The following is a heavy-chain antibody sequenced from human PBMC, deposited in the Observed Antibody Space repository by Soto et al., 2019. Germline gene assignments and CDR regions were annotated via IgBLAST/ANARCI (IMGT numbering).Heavy chain of an antibody. CDR3: AKVYYDSSGYPLYYFDY. Sequence: ESGGGLVQPGGSLRLSCAASGFTFSSYAMSWVRQAPGKGLEWVSAISGSGGSTYYADSVKGRFTISRDNSKNTLYLQMNSLRAEDTAVYYCAKVYYDSSGYPLYYFDYWGQGTLVTVSS. CDR2: ISGSGGST. D-gene: IGHD3-22*01. CDR1: GFTFSSYA. V-gene: IGHV3-23*01. J-gene: IGHJ4*02.